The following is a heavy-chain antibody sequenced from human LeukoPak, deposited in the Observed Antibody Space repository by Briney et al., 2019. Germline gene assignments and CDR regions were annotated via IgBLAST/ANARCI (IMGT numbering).Heavy chain of an antibody. J-gene: IGHJ4*02. V-gene: IGHV3-7*01. Sequence: PGGSLRLSCAASGFTFSSYWMSWVRQAPGKGLECVANINQDGSRVYYVDFVKGRFTISRDKAKNTLYLQMNSLRAEDTAVYYCASAFYSSGWYMWGQGTLVTVSS. CDR2: INQDGSRV. CDR1: GFTFSSYW. CDR3: ASAFYSSGWYM. D-gene: IGHD6-19*01.